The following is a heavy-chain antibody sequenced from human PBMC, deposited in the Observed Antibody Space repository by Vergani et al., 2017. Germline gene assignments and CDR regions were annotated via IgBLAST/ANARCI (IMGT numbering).Heavy chain of an antibody. D-gene: IGHD3-22*01. J-gene: IGHJ6*02. Sequence: EVQLVQSGAEVKKPGESLKISCKGSGYSFTSYWIGWVRQMPGKGLEWMGIIYPGDSDTRYSPSFQGQVTISADKSISTAYLQWSSLKASDTAMYYCAISSLYYYDSSGQLSRGGYYYYGMDVWGQGTTVTVSS. CDR1: GYSFTSYW. V-gene: IGHV5-51*01. CDR3: AISSLYYYDSSGQLSRGGYYYYGMDV. CDR2: IYPGDSDT.